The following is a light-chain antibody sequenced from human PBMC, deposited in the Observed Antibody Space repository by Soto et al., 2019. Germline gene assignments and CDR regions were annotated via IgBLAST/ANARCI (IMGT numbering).Light chain of an antibody. CDR3: AALDDRLDGIDV. CDR2: STN. CDR1: YSNIGSNS. J-gene: IGLJ1*01. Sequence: QSVLTQPPSASGTPGQRVTISCSGSYSNIGSNSVHWYQHLPGTAPKLLIYSTNQRPSGVPGRFSASKSGTSASLAISGLQSEDEADYYCAALDDRLDGIDVFGTGTKLTVL. V-gene: IGLV1-44*01.